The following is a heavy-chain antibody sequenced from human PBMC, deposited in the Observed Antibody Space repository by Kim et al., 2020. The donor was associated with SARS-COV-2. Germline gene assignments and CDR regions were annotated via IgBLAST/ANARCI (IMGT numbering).Heavy chain of an antibody. J-gene: IGHJ3*02. D-gene: IGHD7-27*01. CDR2: ISYDGDDE. CDR1: GFVFQSYA. Sequence: GGSLRLSCAASGFVFQSYAMHWVRQAPGKGLEWVAGISYDGDDEYYGDSLKGRFKVSRDNSKNTLFLQMNSLRPDDTAVYYCASPLYWGFEDDDESAFD. CDR3: ASPLYWGFEDDDESAFD. V-gene: IGHV3-30*04.